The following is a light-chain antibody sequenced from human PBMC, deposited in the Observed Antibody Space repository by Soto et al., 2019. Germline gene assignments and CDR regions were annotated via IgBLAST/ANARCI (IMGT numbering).Light chain of an antibody. V-gene: IGKV3-20*01. CDR1: QSVSSSY. Sequence: EIVLTQSPGTLSLSPGERATLSCRASQSVSSSYLAWFQQKPGQAPRLLIYGASTKAPGIPDRFSGSGSGTDFTLTIGRLEPEDFAVYYCQQYESPEYTFGQGTKLEIK. CDR2: GAS. J-gene: IGKJ2*01. CDR3: QQYESPEYT.